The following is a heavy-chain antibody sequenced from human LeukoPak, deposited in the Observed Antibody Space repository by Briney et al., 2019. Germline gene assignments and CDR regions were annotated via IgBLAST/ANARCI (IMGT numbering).Heavy chain of an antibody. CDR3: ARERAGDVDY. J-gene: IGHJ4*02. CDR2: IRHREYGGTA. V-gene: IGHV3-49*03. CDR1: GFNFGVVA. Sequence: PGRSLRLSSATSGFNFGVVAMDWIRQAPGKGREWVGFIRHREYGGTAEYAASVNGRFAISRDDSKSIVYLQMNDLRTEDTGVYYCARERAGDVDYWGLGTLVTVSS.